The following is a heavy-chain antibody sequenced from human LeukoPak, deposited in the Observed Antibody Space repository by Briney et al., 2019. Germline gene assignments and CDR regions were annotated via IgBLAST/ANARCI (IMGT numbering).Heavy chain of an antibody. CDR3: ARDEVATISDY. J-gene: IGHJ4*02. CDR1: GFTFSSYS. Sequence: GGSLRLSCAASGFTFSSYSMNWVRQAPGKGLEWVSSISSSSSYIYYADSVRGRFTISRDNAKNSLYLQMNSLRAEDTAVYYCARDEVATISDYWGQGTLVTVSS. CDR2: ISSSSSYI. D-gene: IGHD5-12*01. V-gene: IGHV3-21*01.